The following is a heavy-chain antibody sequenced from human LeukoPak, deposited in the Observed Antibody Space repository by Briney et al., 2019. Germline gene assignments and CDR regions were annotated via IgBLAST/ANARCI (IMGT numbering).Heavy chain of an antibody. CDR1: GGTFSSYA. Sequence: SVKVSCKASGGTFSSYAISWVRQAPGQRLEWMGRIIPIFGTANYAQKFQGRVTITADKSTSTAYMELSSLRSEDTAVYYCAREGALGDSSGYFHYFDYWGQGTLVTVSS. CDR2: IIPIFGTA. J-gene: IGHJ4*02. V-gene: IGHV1-69*06. D-gene: IGHD3-22*01. CDR3: AREGALGDSSGYFHYFDY.